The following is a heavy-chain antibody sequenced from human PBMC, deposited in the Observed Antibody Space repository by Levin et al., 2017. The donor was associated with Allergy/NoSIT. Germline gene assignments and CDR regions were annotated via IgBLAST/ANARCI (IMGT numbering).Heavy chain of an antibody. CDR3: ARELGVVAAGSVMNDAFDI. J-gene: IGHJ3*02. CDR2: IYYSGST. CDR1: GGSISSYY. V-gene: IGHV4-59*01. D-gene: IGHD2-15*01. Sequence: ESLKISCTVSGGSISSYYWSWIRQPPGKGLEWIGYIYYSGSTNYNPSLKSRVTISVDTSKNQFSLKLSSVTAADTAVYYCARELGVVAAGSVMNDAFDIWGQGTMVTVSS.